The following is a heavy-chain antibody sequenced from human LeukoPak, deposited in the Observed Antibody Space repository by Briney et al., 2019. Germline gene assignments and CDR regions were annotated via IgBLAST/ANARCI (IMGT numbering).Heavy chain of an antibody. V-gene: IGHV4-39*07. CDR1: GGSVSSGSYY. D-gene: IGHD6-13*01. CDR2: INHSGST. J-gene: IGHJ3*02. CDR3: ARDPSAAAGPLHAFDI. Sequence: PSETLSLTCTVSGGSVSSGSYYWSWIRQPPGKGLEWIGEINHSGSTNYNPSLKSRVTISVDTSKNQFSLKLSSVTAADTAVYYCARDPSAAAGPLHAFDIWGQGTMVTVSS.